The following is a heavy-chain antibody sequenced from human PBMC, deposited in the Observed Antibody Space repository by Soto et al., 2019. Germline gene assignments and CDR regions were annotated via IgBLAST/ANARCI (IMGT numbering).Heavy chain of an antibody. D-gene: IGHD5-12*01. J-gene: IGHJ6*01. CDR2: ISAYNGNT. CDR3: ARDTLATIRIHYYGMDV. Sequence: ASVKVSCKASGYTFTSYGISWVRQAPGQGLEWMGWISAYNGNTNYAQKLQGRVTMTTDTSTSTAYMELRSLRSDDTAVYYCARDTLATIRIHYYGMDVWGQGXTVTVSS. V-gene: IGHV1-18*01. CDR1: GYTFTSYG.